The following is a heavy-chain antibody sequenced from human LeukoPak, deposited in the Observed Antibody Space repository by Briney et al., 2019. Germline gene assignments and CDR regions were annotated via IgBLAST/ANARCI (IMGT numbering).Heavy chain of an antibody. CDR3: ARFPGSAEYRHYYYMDV. CDR2: IYYSGSS. D-gene: IGHD2-15*01. V-gene: IGHV4-59*01. Sequence: SETLSLTCTVSGGSISNYFWSWIRQPPGKGLESIGHIYYSGSSNYNPSLKSRVTISVDTSKNQFSLKLSSVTAADTAVYYCARFPGSAEYRHYYYMDVWGKGTTVTVSS. CDR1: GGSISNYF. J-gene: IGHJ6*03.